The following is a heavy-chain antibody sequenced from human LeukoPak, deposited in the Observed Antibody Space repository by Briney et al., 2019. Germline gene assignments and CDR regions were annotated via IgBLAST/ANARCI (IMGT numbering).Heavy chain of an antibody. CDR2: ISSSGSTI. D-gene: IGHD6-19*01. V-gene: IGHV3-11*04. CDR3: ARPTHYSSGWYIGAFDI. J-gene: IGHJ3*02. Sequence: SGGSLRLSCAASGFTFSDYYMSWIRQAPGKGLEWVSYISSSGSTIYYADSVKGRFTISRDNAKNSLYLQMNSLRAEDTAVYYCARPTHYSSGWYIGAFDIWGQGTMVTVSS. CDR1: GFTFSDYY.